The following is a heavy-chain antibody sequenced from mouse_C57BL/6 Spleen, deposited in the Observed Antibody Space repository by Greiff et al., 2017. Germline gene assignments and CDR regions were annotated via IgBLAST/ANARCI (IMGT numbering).Heavy chain of an antibody. J-gene: IGHJ2*01. V-gene: IGHV1-72*01. CDR2: IDPSSGGT. Sequence: VQLQQPGAELVKPGASVKLSCKASGYTFTSYWMPWVKQRPGRGLEWIGRIDPSSGGTKYNEKFKSKATLTVDKPSSTAYMQRSSLTAEDSAVYYGTRSLYSNYFDYWGQGTTLTVSS. CDR1: GYTFTSYW. D-gene: IGHD2-5*01. CDR3: TRSLYSNYFDY.